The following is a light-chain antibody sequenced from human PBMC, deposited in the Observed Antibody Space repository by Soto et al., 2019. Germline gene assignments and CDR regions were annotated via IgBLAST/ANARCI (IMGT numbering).Light chain of an antibody. J-gene: IGLJ1*01. CDR2: EVT. CDR3: CSYAGSYV. CDR1: SSDVGSYNL. Sequence: QAVLTQPASVSGSPGQSITISCTGTSSDVGSYNLVSWYQQHPGKAPKVMIYEVTKRPSGVSNRFSGSKSGNTASLTISGLQAEDEADYYCCSYAGSYVFGTGTKLTVL. V-gene: IGLV2-23*02.